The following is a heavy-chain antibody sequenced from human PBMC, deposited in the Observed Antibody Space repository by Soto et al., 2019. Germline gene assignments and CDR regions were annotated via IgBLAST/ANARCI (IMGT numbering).Heavy chain of an antibody. D-gene: IGHD6-6*01. CDR3: ARLRYSSSSDNWFDP. CDR2: IYPGDSDT. V-gene: IGHV5-51*01. CDR1: GYSFTSYW. J-gene: IGHJ5*02. Sequence: AESLKISCNGSGYSFTSYWIGWVRQMPGKGLEWMGIIYPGDSDTRYSPSFQGQVTISADKSISTAYLQWSSLKASDTAMYYCARLRYSSSSDNWFDPWGQGTLVTVSS.